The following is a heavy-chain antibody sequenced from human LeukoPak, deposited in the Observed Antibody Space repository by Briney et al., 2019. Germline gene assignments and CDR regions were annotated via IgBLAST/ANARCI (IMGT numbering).Heavy chain of an antibody. D-gene: IGHD4-17*01. J-gene: IGHJ6*03. CDR1: GFTFSSYG. CDR3: ARGPHDYGDYYAYMDV. CDR2: IWYDGSNK. Sequence: PGGSLRLSCAASGFTFSSYGMHWVRQAPGKGLEWVAVIWYDGSNKYYADPVKGRFTISRDNSKNTLYLQMNSLRAEDTAVYYCARGPHDYGDYYAYMDVWGKGTTVTVSS. V-gene: IGHV3-33*01.